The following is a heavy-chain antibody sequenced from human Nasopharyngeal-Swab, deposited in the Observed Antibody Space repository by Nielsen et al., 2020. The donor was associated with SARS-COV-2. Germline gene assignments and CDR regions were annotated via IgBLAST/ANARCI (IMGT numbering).Heavy chain of an antibody. CDR3: AREGPYSGTNVFDI. D-gene: IGHD5-12*01. CDR1: GFTFSSYW. CDR2: IWSDGKTT. J-gene: IGHJ3*02. V-gene: IGHV3-33*08. Sequence: GESLKISCAASGFTFSSYWMHWVRQAPGKGLEWVAVIWSDGKTTKYADSVKGRLTISRDKSRNTLYLQMNNLRVEDTAIYYCAREGPYSGTNVFDIWGQGTMVTVSS.